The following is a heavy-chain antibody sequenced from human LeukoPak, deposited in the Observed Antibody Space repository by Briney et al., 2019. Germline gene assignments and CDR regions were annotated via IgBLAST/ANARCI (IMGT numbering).Heavy chain of an antibody. J-gene: IGHJ3*02. V-gene: IGHV3-48*01. Sequence: GGSLTLSCAASGFTFSSYSMNWVRQAPGKGLEWVSYISSSRSTIYYADSVKGRFTISRDNAKNSLYLQMNSLRAEDTAVYYCARGAYSSGWYLIGDAFDIWGQGTMVTVSS. CDR3: ARGAYSSGWYLIGDAFDI. CDR1: GFTFSSYS. D-gene: IGHD6-19*01. CDR2: ISSSRSTI.